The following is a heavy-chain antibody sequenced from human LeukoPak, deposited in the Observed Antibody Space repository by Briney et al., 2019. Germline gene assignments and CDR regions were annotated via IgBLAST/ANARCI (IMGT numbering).Heavy chain of an antibody. D-gene: IGHD1-26*01. CDR2: IYYSGST. Sequence: SETLSLTCTVSGGSISSGGYYWSWIRQHPGKGLEWIGYIYYSGSTYYNPSLKSRVTISVDTSKNQFSLKLSSVTAADTAVYYCARDQRSGSYPYYFDYWGQGTLVTVSS. V-gene: IGHV4-31*03. CDR3: ARDQRSGSYPYYFDY. CDR1: GGSISSGGYY. J-gene: IGHJ4*02.